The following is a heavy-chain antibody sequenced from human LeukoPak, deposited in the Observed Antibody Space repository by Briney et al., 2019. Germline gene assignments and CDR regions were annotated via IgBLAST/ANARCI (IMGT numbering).Heavy chain of an antibody. D-gene: IGHD6-19*01. Sequence: GGSLRLSCAASGFTFSSYAMNWVRQAPGKGLEWVSAISGNGGSTYYADSVKGRFTISRDNSKNTLYLQIDSLRAEDTAVYYCAKSRGIYDDSGWRTFDYWGQGTLVTVSS. CDR3: AKSRGIYDDSGWRTFDY. CDR2: ISGNGGST. CDR1: GFTFSSYA. J-gene: IGHJ4*02. V-gene: IGHV3-23*01.